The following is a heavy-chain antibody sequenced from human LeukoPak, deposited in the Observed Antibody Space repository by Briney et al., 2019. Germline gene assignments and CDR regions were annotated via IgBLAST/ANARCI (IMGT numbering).Heavy chain of an antibody. V-gene: IGHV4-59*01. CDR1: GGSISSYY. Sequence: SETLSLTCTVSGGSISSYYWSWIRQPPGKGLEWIGYIYYSGSTNYNPSLKSRVTISVDTSKNQFSLKLSSVTAADTAVYYCARVGGGRRGMDVWGQGTTVTVSS. D-gene: IGHD2-15*01. CDR3: ARVGGGRRGMDV. CDR2: IYYSGST. J-gene: IGHJ6*02.